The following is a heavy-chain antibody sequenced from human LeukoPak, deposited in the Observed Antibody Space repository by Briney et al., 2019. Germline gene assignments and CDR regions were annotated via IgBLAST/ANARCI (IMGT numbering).Heavy chain of an antibody. J-gene: IGHJ4*02. Sequence: ASVKVSCKASGYTFTSYDINWVRQATGQGLEWMGWMNPNSGNTGYAQKFQGRVTITRNTSISTAYMELSSLRSEDTAVYCCARGPAVTYFDYWGQGTLVTVSS. CDR3: ARGPAVTYFDY. V-gene: IGHV1-8*03. CDR1: GYTFTSYD. D-gene: IGHD4-17*01. CDR2: MNPNSGNT.